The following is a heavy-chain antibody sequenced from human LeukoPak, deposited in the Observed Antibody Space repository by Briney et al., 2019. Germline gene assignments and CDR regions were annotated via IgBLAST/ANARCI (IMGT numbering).Heavy chain of an antibody. CDR3: AREEQQQLVPPLDY. V-gene: IGHV4-4*02. D-gene: IGHD6-13*01. CDR1: GGSINSNNW. Sequence: PSGTLSLTCAVSGGSINSNNWWSWVRQPPGKGLEWIGEIYHSGSTNYSPSLKSRVTISVDTSKNQFSLKLSSVTAADTVVYYCAREEQQQLVPPLDYWGQGTLVTVSS. CDR2: IYHSGST. J-gene: IGHJ4*02.